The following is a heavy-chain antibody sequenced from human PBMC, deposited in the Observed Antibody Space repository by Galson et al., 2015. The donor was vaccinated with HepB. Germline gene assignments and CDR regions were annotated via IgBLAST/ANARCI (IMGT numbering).Heavy chain of an antibody. CDR1: GFTFSSYA. CDR2: ISGSGFST. Sequence: SLRLSCAASGFTFSSYAMSWVRQAPGKGLEWVSGISGSGFSTYYADSVKGRFTISRDNSKNTLYLQMNSLRAEDTAVYYCAKDVYDFWSGYYSPYFDYWGQGTLVTVSS. V-gene: IGHV3-23*01. J-gene: IGHJ4*02. D-gene: IGHD3-3*01. CDR3: AKDVYDFWSGYYSPYFDY.